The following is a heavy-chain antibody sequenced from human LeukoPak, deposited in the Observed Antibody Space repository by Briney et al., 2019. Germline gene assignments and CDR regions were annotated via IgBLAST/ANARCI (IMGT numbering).Heavy chain of an antibody. J-gene: IGHJ4*02. CDR2: ISSSSSTI. D-gene: IGHD6-13*01. V-gene: IGHV3-48*01. CDR1: GFTFSSYS. CDR3: ARAGVAAAGAFDY. Sequence: PGGSLRLSCAASGFTFSSYSMNWVRQAPGKGLEWVSYISSSSSTIYYADSVKGRFTISRDNAKNSLYLQMNSLRAEDTAVYYCARAGVAAAGAFDYWGQGTLVTVSS.